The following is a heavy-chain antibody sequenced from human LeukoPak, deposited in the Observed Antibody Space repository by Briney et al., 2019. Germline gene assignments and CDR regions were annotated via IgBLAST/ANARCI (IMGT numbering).Heavy chain of an antibody. V-gene: IGHV3-53*01. D-gene: IGHD1-1*01. CDR2: IYSGGNT. J-gene: IGHJ4*02. CDR1: GFTVSSNY. CDR3: ARLVATTGRLYFDY. Sequence: GGSLRLSCAASGFTVSSNYMGWVRQAPGKGLEYVSVIYSGGNTYYAGSVKGRFTISRENSKNTVYLQMNSLRAEDTAVFYCARLVATTGRLYFDYWGQGNLVTVSS.